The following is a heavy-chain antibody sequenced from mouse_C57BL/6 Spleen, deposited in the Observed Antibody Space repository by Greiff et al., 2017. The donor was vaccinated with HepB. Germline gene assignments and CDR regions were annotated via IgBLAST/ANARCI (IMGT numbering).Heavy chain of an antibody. V-gene: IGHV1-64*01. CDR3: ARSGSSGYRYFDV. Sequence: VQLQQSGAELVKPGASVKLSCKASGYTFTSYWMHWVKQRPGQGLEWIGMIHPNSGSTNYNEKFKSKATLTVDKSSSTAYMQLSSLTSEDSAVYYCARSGSSGYRYFDVWGTGTTVTVSS. CDR1: GYTFTSYW. D-gene: IGHD3-2*02. CDR2: IHPNSGST. J-gene: IGHJ1*03.